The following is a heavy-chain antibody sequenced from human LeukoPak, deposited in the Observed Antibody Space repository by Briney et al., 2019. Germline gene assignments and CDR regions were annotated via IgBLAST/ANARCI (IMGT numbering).Heavy chain of an antibody. CDR3: ARQEIFGVAAGVGMDV. Sequence: SETLSLTCAVYGGSFSGYYWSWIRQPPGKGLEWIGEINHSGSTNYNPSLKSRVTISVDTSKNQFSLKLSSVTAADTAVYYCARQEIFGVAAGVGMDVWGQGTTVTVSS. V-gene: IGHV4-34*01. D-gene: IGHD3-3*01. J-gene: IGHJ6*02. CDR1: GGSFSGYY. CDR2: INHSGST.